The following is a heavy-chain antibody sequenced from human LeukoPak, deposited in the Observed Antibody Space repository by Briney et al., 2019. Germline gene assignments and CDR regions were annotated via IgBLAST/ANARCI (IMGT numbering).Heavy chain of an antibody. V-gene: IGHV3-30*18. Sequence: GGSLRLSCAASGFTFNTYGMHWVRQAPGKGLEWAAVISYDASNKNYADPVKGRFAISRDYSKNTVYLQMNGLRAEDTAVYFCAKGVGGYTIGYYFDYWGQGTPVTVSS. CDR1: GFTFNTYG. D-gene: IGHD5-18*01. CDR2: ISYDASNK. J-gene: IGHJ4*02. CDR3: AKGVGGYTIGYYFDY.